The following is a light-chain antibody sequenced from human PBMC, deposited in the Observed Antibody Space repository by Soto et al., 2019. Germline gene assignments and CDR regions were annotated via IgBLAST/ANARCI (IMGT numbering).Light chain of an antibody. V-gene: IGLV2-8*01. CDR3: SSYVGTNDVV. CDR1: SSDGGDYNY. J-gene: IGLJ3*02. Sequence: QSALTQPPSASGSHGQSVTISCTGTSSDGGDYNYVSWYQQHPGKAPKVLIYEVSKRPSGVPDRFSGSKSGNTASLTVSGLQAEDEADYYYSSYVGTNDVVFGGGTKVTVL. CDR2: EVS.